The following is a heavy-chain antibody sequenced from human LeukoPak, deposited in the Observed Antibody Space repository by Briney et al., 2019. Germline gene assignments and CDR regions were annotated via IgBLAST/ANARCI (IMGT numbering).Heavy chain of an antibody. CDR1: GFTFSSHW. V-gene: IGHV3-7*01. D-gene: IGHD3-22*01. Sequence: GGSLRLSCAASGFTFSSHWMSWVRQAPGKGLEWVANIKQDGSEKYYVDSVKGRFTISRDNAKNSLYLQMNSLRAEDTAVYYCAPQPLNYYDSSGLDYWGQGTLVTVSS. CDR3: APQPLNYYDSSGLDY. CDR2: IKQDGSEK. J-gene: IGHJ4*02.